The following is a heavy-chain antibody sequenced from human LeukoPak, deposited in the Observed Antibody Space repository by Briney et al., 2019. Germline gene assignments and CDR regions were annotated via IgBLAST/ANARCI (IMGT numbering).Heavy chain of an antibody. CDR1: GYTRTELS. J-gene: IGHJ4*02. D-gene: IGHD3-3*01. CDR2: FDPEDGET. V-gene: IGHV1-24*01. CDR3: ATRVRFLEWFACFDY. Sequence: GASVKVSCKVSGYTRTELSMHWVRQAPGEGLEWMGGFDPEDGETSYAQKVHGRVTITEDTSTDTAYMEPSSLRSENTAVYYCATRVRFLEWFACFDYWGQGKLVTVSS.